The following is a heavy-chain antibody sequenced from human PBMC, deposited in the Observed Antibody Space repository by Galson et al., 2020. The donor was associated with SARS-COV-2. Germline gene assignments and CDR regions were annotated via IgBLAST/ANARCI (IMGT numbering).Heavy chain of an antibody. CDR2: IWYDGSNK. CDR3: AKEDLGSFDY. V-gene: IGHV3-33*06. CDR1: SSYG. J-gene: IGHJ4*02. Sequence: SSYGMHWVRQAPGKGLEWVAVIWYDGSNKYYADSVKGRFTISRDNSKNTLYLQMNSLRAEDTAVYYCAKEDLGSFDYWGQGTLVTVSS. D-gene: IGHD3-16*01.